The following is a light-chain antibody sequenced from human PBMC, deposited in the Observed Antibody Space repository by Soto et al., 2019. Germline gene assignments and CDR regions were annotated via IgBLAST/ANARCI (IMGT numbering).Light chain of an antibody. Sequence: DIGMTHSPATLSVSPGERATLSCRASQSVSSNLAWYQQKPGQAPRLLIYGASTRATGIPARFSGGGSGTEFTLTISSLQSEDFAVYYCQQYNNWPRTFGQGTKVAIK. CDR3: QQYNNWPRT. CDR2: GAS. CDR1: QSVSSN. J-gene: IGKJ1*01. V-gene: IGKV3-15*01.